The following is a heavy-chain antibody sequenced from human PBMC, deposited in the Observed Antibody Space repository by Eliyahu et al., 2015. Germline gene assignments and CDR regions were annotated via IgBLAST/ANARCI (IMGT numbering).Heavy chain of an antibody. D-gene: IGHD4-17*01. CDR2: ISSSSSTI. V-gene: IGHV3-48*02. CDR3: ARDGGYYGDTLAWYFDL. J-gene: IGHJ2*01. CDR1: GCTFSXXS. Sequence: EVQLVESGGGLVQPGGSLRLSCAASGCTFSXXSXNWVRQAPGKGLEWVSYISSSSSTIYYADSVKGRFTISRDNAKNSLYLQMNSLRDEDTAVYYCARDGGYYGDTLAWYFDLWGRGTLVTVSS.